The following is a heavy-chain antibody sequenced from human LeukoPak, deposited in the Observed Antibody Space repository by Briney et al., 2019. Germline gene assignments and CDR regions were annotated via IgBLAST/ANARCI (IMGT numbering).Heavy chain of an antibody. CDR2: IWYDGSNK. J-gene: IGHJ4*02. D-gene: IGHD5-24*01. V-gene: IGHV3-33*01. CDR1: GFTFSSYG. CDR3: ARDNNGYTRSFDY. Sequence: GRSLRLSCAASGFTFSSYGMHWVRQAPGKGLEWVAVIWYDGSNKYYADSVKGRFTISRDNSKNTLYLQMNSLRAEDTAVYYCARDNNGYTRSFDYWGQGTLVTVSS.